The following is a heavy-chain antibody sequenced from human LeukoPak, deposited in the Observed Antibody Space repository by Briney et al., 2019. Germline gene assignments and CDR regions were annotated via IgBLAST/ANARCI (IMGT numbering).Heavy chain of an antibody. J-gene: IGHJ4*02. D-gene: IGHD7-27*01. V-gene: IGHV3-30-3*01. CDR2: ISYDGSNK. CDR3: ARESWGSGFDY. CDR1: GFTFSSYA. Sequence: GGSLRLSCAASGFTFSSYAMHWVRHSPVKGLEWVAVISYDGSNKYYADSVKVRFTISRDNSKNTLYPQMNSLRTEDTAVYYCARESWGSGFDYWGQGTLVTVSS.